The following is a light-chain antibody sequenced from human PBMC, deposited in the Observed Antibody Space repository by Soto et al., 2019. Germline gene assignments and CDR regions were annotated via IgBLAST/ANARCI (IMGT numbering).Light chain of an antibody. V-gene: IGKV3-20*01. CDR1: QSVSSSY. CDR3: QQYGSSPYT. CDR2: GAS. Sequence: EIVLTQSPGTLSLSPGERATLSCRASQSVSSSYLAWYQQKPGQAPRLLIYGASSRAPGIPDRFSGSGSGIDFTLTISRLEPEDFAVYYCQQYGSSPYTFGQGTKLEIK. J-gene: IGKJ2*01.